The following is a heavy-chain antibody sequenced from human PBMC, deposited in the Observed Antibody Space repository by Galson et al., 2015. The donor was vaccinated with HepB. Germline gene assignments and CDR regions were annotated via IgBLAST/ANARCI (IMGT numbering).Heavy chain of an antibody. CDR1: GFTFSSYW. CDR3: ARVISSGWYFYFDY. D-gene: IGHD3-22*01. V-gene: IGHV3-7*01. CDR2: IKQDGSEK. Sequence: SLRLSCAASGFTFSSYWMTWVRQAPGKGLEWVAIIKQDGSEKYYVDSVKGRFTISRDNAKNSLYLQMNSLRAEDTAVYYCARVISSGWYFYFDYWGQGTLVTVSS. J-gene: IGHJ4*02.